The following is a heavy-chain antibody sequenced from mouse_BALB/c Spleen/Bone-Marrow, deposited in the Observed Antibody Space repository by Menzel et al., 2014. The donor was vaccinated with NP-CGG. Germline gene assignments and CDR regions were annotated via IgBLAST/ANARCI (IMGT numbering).Heavy chain of an antibody. CDR3: ARSGSSGYHYYAMDY. CDR1: GDSITSGY. CDR2: ISYSSST. J-gene: IGHJ4*01. D-gene: IGHD3-1*01. Sequence: EVKLLESGPSLVKPSQTLSLTCSVTGDSITSGYWNWIRKFPGNKLEYMGFISYSSSTYYSPSLKSRISITRDTSKNLYYLQLNSVTTEDSATYYCARSGSSGYHYYAMDYWGQGTSVTVSS. V-gene: IGHV3-8*02.